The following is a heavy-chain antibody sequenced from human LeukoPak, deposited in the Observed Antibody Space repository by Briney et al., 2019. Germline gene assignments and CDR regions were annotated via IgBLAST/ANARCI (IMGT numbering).Heavy chain of an antibody. CDR3: AKDLLFGRRDAFDI. Sequence: GGSLRLSCAASAFTFSSYSMNWVRQAPGKGLEWVSSISSSSSYIYYADSVKGRFTISRDNSKNTLYLQMNSLRAEDTAVYYCAKDLLFGRRDAFDIWGQGTMVTVSS. CDR1: AFTFSSYS. V-gene: IGHV3-21*04. D-gene: IGHD3-10*01. CDR2: ISSSSSYI. J-gene: IGHJ3*02.